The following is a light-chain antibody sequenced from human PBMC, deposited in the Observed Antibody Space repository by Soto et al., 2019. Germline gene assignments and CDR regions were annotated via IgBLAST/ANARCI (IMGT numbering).Light chain of an antibody. CDR2: GAS. V-gene: IGKV3-20*01. CDR3: QQYGSSGT. CDR1: QSVTSSY. Sequence: EIVLTQSPGTLSLSPGERATLSCRASQSVTSSYLAWYQQKPGQAPRLLIYGASSRATGIPDRFSGSGSGTGFTLTINRLEPEDFAVYYCQQYGSSGTFGQGPKVEIK. J-gene: IGKJ1*01.